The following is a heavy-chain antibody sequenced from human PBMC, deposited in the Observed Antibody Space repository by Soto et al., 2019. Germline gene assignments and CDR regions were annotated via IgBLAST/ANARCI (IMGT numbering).Heavy chain of an antibody. CDR1: GSSISSSSYF. J-gene: IGHJ5*02. CDR2: IYYSGST. D-gene: IGHD3-22*01. Sequence: SETLSLTCTVSGSSISSSSYFWGWIRQPPGKGLEWIGSIYYSGSTYYNQSLKSRVTVSVDTSKNQFSLKLSSVTAADTAVYFCARAGGYDSSGYGRARLDPWGQGTLVTVS. CDR3: ARAGGYDSSGYGRARLDP. V-gene: IGHV4-39*07.